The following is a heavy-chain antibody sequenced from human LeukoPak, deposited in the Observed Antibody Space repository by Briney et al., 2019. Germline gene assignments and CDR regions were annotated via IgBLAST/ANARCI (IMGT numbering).Heavy chain of an antibody. V-gene: IGHV3-30-3*01. CDR1: GFTFSSYA. D-gene: IGHD3-22*01. CDR2: ISYDGSNK. J-gene: IGHJ4*02. CDR3: ARDTLGAYYYDSSGYYDY. Sequence: GGSLRLSCAASGFTFSSYAMHWVRQAPGKGPEWVAVISYDGSNKYYADSMKGRFTISRDNSKNTLYLQMNSLRAEDTAVYYCARDTLGAYYYDSSGYYDYWGQGTLVTVSS.